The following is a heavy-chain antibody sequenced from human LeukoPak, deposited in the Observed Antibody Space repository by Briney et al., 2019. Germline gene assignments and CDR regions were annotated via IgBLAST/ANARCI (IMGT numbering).Heavy chain of an antibody. V-gene: IGHV3-11*01. J-gene: IGHJ1*01. CDR2: IGSSDSIT. D-gene: IGHD3-22*01. CDR1: GFTFSDYY. CDR3: ARGKYDSSPFLQH. Sequence: GGSLRLSCAASGFTFSDYYMRWIRHAPGEGVEWVSYIGSSDSITYYADSVRGRFTLSRDNAKNSMYLQMNSLRAEDTAVYYCARGKYDSSPFLQHWGQGTPVTVSS.